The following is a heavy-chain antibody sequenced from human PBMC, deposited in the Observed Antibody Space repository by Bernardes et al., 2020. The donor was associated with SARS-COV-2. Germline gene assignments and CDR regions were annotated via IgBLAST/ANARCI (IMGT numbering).Heavy chain of an antibody. CDR3: AKDSVDGGSGYYYGDYCGVDV. CDR1: GFTFSNYA. D-gene: IGHD3-22*01. Sequence: GWSLRLSCAASGFTFSNYAMNWVRQAPGKGLEWVSGISGRGSTTFYADSVKGRFTVSRDNFKNMLYLQLNSLRAEDTAVYYCAKDSVDGGSGYYYGDYCGVDVWGQGTTVTVS. J-gene: IGHJ6*02. CDR2: ISGRGSTT. V-gene: IGHV3-23*01.